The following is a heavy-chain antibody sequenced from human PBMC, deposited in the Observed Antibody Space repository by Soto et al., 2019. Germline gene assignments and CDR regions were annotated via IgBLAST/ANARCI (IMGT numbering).Heavy chain of an antibody. J-gene: IGHJ6*02. Sequence: HPGGSLRLSCAASGFTVSSNYMSWVRQAPGKGLEWVSVISSGGITYYADSVKGRFTISRDNSQNTLYLQMNSLRAEDTALYYCARDRVYYDRYGMDVWGQGTTVTVSS. CDR2: ISSGGIT. D-gene: IGHD3-22*01. CDR3: ARDRVYYDRYGMDV. V-gene: IGHV3-53*01. CDR1: GFTVSSNY.